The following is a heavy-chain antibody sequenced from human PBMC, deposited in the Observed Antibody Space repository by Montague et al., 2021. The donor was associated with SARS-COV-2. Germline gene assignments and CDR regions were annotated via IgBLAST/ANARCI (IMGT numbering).Heavy chain of an antibody. Sequence: SETLSLTCTVSGGSISSSSYYWGWIRQPPGKGLEWIGSIYYSGSTYYNPSLKSRVTISVDTSKYQFSLRLTSVTAADTAVYYCARRVTGTTVHYYYYGMDVWGQGTTVTVSS. V-gene: IGHV4-39*01. CDR3: ARRVTGTTVHYYYYGMDV. CDR1: GGSISSSSYY. D-gene: IGHD1-20*01. J-gene: IGHJ6*02. CDR2: IYYSGST.